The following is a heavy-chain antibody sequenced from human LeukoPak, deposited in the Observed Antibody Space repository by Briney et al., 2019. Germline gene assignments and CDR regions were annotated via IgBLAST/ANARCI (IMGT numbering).Heavy chain of an antibody. D-gene: IGHD6-25*01. Sequence: PSETLSLTCTVSGGSGGSISSGNYYWSWIRQPAGKGLEWIGRIYTSGSTNYSPSLKSRVTMSVDTSKNQFSLNLSSVTAADTAVYYCARAGPSSGFDYWGQGTPVIVSS. V-gene: IGHV4-61*02. CDR1: GGSGGSISSGNYY. J-gene: IGHJ4*02. CDR3: ARAGPSSGFDY. CDR2: IYTSGST.